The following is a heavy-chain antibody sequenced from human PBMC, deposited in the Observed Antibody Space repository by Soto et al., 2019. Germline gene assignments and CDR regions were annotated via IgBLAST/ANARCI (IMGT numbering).Heavy chain of an antibody. CDR1: GVTFSSFA. CDR2: IIPIFRTP. CDR3: ARSTGSGFRPGTHRFNWFDP. J-gene: IGHJ5*02. Sequence: QVQLVQSGAEVKQPGSSVKVSCQASGVTFSSFAISWVRQAPGQGLEWMGGIIPIFRTPNYAQNFQGRVTIGAEESTSSVYMELSRLRSEDTAVYYCARSTGSGFRPGTHRFNWFDPWGQGTLVTVSS. D-gene: IGHD5-12*01. V-gene: IGHV1-69*01.